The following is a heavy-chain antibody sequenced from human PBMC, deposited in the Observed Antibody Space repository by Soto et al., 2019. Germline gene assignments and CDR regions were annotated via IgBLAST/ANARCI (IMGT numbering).Heavy chain of an antibody. J-gene: IGHJ6*02. Sequence: QVQLQEWGPGLVKPSQTLSLTCTVSGDSISVGYYWSWIRQHPGKGLEWIGYVSPSGTTYYNPSLKSRVSISTDTSKNQFSLAVSSVTAADTAVYYCARDRGSYGMDVWGQGTTVTVSS. CDR2: VSPSGTT. CDR1: GDSISVGYY. V-gene: IGHV4-31*03. CDR3: ARDRGSYGMDV.